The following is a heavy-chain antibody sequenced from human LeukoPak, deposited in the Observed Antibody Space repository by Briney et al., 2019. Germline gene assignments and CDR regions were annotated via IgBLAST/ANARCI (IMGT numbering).Heavy chain of an antibody. D-gene: IGHD3-10*01. CDR2: ISSSSSYI. CDR1: GFTFSTNS. Sequence: GGSLSPSCAASGFTFSTNSMNWVRQAQGKGLKWFSSISSSSSYIYYADSVKGRFTISRDNSKNTLYLQMNSLRADDTAVYYCARDSSMLRGPLVIYYFDFWGQGTLVTVSS. CDR3: ARDSSMLRGPLVIYYFDF. J-gene: IGHJ4*02. V-gene: IGHV3-21*04.